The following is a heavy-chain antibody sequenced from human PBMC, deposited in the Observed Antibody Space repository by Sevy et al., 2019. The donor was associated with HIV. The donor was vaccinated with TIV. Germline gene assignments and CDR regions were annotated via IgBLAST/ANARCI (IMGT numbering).Heavy chain of an antibody. V-gene: IGHV3-21*01. CDR1: GFTFTYFY. Sequence: GGSLRLSCAASGFTFTYFYLNWVRQAPGKGLEWVSSISGLSNYKFYADSMKGRFTISRDNAENSIYLQMNSLRAEDTAVYFCARRGPSTVHDAFDIWGQGTMVTVSS. CDR2: ISGLSNYK. D-gene: IGHD4-17*01. J-gene: IGHJ3*02. CDR3: ARRGPSTVHDAFDI.